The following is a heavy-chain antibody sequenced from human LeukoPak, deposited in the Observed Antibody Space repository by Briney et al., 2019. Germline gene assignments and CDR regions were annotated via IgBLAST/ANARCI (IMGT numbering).Heavy chain of an antibody. D-gene: IGHD3-22*01. CDR1: GYSFTSYW. V-gene: IGHV5-51*01. CDR2: IYPGDSDT. Sequence: KSGESLKISCKGSGYSFTSYWIGWVRQMPRKGLEWMGIIYPGDSDTRYSPSFQGQVTISADKSISTAYLQWSSLKASDTAMYYCARSDYYDSSGYYGGFDYWGQGTLVTVSS. CDR3: ARSDYYDSSGYYGGFDY. J-gene: IGHJ4*02.